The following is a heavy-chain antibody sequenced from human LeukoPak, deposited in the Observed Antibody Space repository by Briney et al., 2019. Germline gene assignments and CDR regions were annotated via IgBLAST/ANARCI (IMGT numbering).Heavy chain of an antibody. V-gene: IGHV1-69*02. CDR2: IIPMLGIA. CDR1: GGTFSSYT. CDR3: ARGGYSSSSYWFDP. J-gene: IGHJ5*02. Sequence: SVKVSCKASGGTFSSYTISWVRQAPGQGLEWMGRIIPMLGIANYAQKFQGRVTITADKSTSTAYMELSSLRSEDTAVYYCARGGYSSSSYWFDPWGQGTLVTVSS. D-gene: IGHD6-6*01.